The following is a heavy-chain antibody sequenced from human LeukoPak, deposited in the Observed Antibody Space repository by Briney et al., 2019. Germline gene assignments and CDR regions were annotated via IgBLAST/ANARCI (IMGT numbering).Heavy chain of an antibody. Sequence: RGSLRLSCAASGFTFSSSWMTWVRQAPGKGLEWVANIKQDGSEKHYVDSVKGRFTISRDNVKDSLYLQMNSLRVEDTAVYYCARNRFGDYWGQGTLVTVAS. CDR1: GFTFSSSW. V-gene: IGHV3-7*05. CDR3: ARNRFGDY. J-gene: IGHJ4*02. D-gene: IGHD3-10*01. CDR2: IKQDGSEK.